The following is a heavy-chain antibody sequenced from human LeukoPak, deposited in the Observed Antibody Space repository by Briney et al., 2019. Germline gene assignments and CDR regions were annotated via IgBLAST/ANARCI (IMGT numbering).Heavy chain of an antibody. CDR2: IYCSGST. Sequence: SQTLSLTCTVSGGSISSGDYYWSWIRQPPGKGLEWIGYIYCSGSTYYNPSLKSRVTLSVDTSKNQFSLKLSSVTAADTAVYYCARVGPYCSGGSCYYSWFDPWGQGTLVTVSS. J-gene: IGHJ5*02. CDR3: ARVGPYCSGGSCYYSWFDP. V-gene: IGHV4-30-4*01. D-gene: IGHD2-15*01. CDR1: GGSISSGDYY.